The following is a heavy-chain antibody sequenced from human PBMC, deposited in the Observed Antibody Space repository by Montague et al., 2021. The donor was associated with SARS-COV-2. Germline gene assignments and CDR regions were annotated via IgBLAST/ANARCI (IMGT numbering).Heavy chain of an antibody. V-gene: IGHV2-70*01. CDR1: GFSLSTSGMC. J-gene: IGHJ4*02. CDR3: ARIRDYDILTGSYSGFDY. D-gene: IGHD3-9*01. CDR2: IDWDDDK. Sequence: PALMKPTQTLTLTCTFSGFSLSTSGMCVSWIRQPPGKALEWLALIDWDDDKYYSASLKTRLTISKDTSKNQVVLTMTNMDPVGTATYYCARIRDYDILTGSYSGFDYWGQGTLVTVSS.